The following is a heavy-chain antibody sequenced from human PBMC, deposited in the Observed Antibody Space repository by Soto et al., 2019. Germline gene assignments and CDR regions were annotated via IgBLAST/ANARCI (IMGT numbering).Heavy chain of an antibody. V-gene: IGHV1-69*01. D-gene: IGHD3-3*01. CDR2: ITPIAETT. CDR1: GGPFTRYA. CDR3: ARGVAPGQTADPYAFDI. J-gene: IGHJ3*02. Sequence: QAQLVQSGAEVRKPGSSVRVSCRASGGPFTRYAVSWVRQAPGQGLEWLGGITPIAETTNYAQKFRGRLSITADESTDTVHMELRRLTSDDTAVYFCARGVAPGQTADPYAFDIWGQGARVTVSS.